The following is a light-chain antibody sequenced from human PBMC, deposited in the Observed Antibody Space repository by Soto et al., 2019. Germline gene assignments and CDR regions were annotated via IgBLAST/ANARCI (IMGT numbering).Light chain of an antibody. J-gene: IGKJ5*01. CDR3: QQYHKWPPIT. V-gene: IGKV3-15*01. CDR2: GAS. CDR1: QSFRGL. Sequence: PGERATLSCRASQSFRGLLAWYQQKPGQAPRLLIYGASTRATGVTARFRGGGSGTEFTLTISSLQSEDSAVYYCQQYHKWPPITFGQGTQREIK.